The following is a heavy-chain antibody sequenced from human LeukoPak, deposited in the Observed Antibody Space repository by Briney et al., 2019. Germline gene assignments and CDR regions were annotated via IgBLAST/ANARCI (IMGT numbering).Heavy chain of an antibody. CDR1: GYTFTSYY. Sequence: ASVKVSCKASGYTFTSYYMHWVRQAPGQGLEWMGIINPSGGSTSYAQKFQGRVTITRNTSTSTVYMELSSLRSEDTAVYYCARAVSRFFFHFDYWGQGTLVTVSS. V-gene: IGHV1-46*01. J-gene: IGHJ4*02. CDR3: ARAVSRFFFHFDY. D-gene: IGHD2-8*01. CDR2: INPSGGST.